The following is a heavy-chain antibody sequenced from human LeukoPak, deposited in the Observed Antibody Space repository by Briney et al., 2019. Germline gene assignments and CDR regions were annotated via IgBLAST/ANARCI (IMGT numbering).Heavy chain of an antibody. Sequence: SETLSPTCAVYGGSFSGYYWSWIRQPPGKGLEWIGEINHSGSTNYNPSLKSRVTISVDTSKNQFSLKLSSVTAADTAVYYCARGSNCSSPRCLFDYWGQGTLVTVSS. CDR3: ARGSNCSSPRCLFDY. J-gene: IGHJ4*02. CDR2: INHSGST. V-gene: IGHV4-34*01. CDR1: GGSFSGYY. D-gene: IGHD2-2*01.